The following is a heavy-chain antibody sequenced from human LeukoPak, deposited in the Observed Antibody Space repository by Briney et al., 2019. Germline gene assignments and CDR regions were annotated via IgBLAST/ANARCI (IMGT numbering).Heavy chain of an antibody. CDR3: AKTTIVVVTAGFDY. CDR1: GFTFRTYW. Sequence: GGSLRLSCAASGFTFRTYWMSWVRQAPGKGLEWVAVISYDGSNKYYADSVKGRFTISRDNSKNTLYLQMNSLRAEDTAVYYCAKTTIVVVTAGFDYWGQGTLVTVSS. V-gene: IGHV3-30*18. D-gene: IGHD2-21*02. J-gene: IGHJ4*02. CDR2: ISYDGSNK.